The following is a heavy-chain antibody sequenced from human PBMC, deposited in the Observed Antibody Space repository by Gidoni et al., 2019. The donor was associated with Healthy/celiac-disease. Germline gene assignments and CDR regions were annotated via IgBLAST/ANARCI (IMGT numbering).Heavy chain of an antibody. CDR3: ARDHYDILTGWYGMDV. V-gene: IGHV3-11*05. CDR1: GFTFSDYY. CDR2: ISSSSSYT. J-gene: IGHJ6*02. D-gene: IGHD3-9*01. Sequence: QVQLVESGGGLVKPGGSLRLSCAASGFTFSDYYMSWIRQAPGKGLEWVSYISSSSSYTNYADSVKGRFTISRDNAKNSLYLQMNSLRAEDTAVYYCARDHYDILTGWYGMDVWGQGTTVTVSS.